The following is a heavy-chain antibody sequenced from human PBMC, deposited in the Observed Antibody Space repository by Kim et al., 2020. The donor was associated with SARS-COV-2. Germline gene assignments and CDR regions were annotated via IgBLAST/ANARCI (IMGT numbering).Heavy chain of an antibody. Sequence: GGSLRLSCAASGFTFSSYAMHWVRQAPGKGLEWVAVISYDGSNKYYADSVKGRFTISRDNSKNTLYLQMNSLRAEDTAVYYCARALGATSYFDYWGQGTLVTVSS. D-gene: IGHD1-26*01. CDR2: ISYDGSNK. J-gene: IGHJ4*02. V-gene: IGHV3-30-3*01. CDR1: GFTFSSYA. CDR3: ARALGATSYFDY.